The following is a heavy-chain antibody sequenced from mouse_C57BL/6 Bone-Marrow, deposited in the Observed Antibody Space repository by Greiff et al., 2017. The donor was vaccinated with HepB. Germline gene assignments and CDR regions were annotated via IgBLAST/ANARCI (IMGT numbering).Heavy chain of an antibody. D-gene: IGHD1-1*01. CDR3: ARGGYYGSSLWFAY. Sequence: QVQLKESGAELVKPGASVKMSCKASGYTFTTYPIEWMKQNHGKSLEWIGNFHPYNDDTKYNEKFKGKATLTVEKSSSTVYLELSRLTSDDSAVYYCARGGYYGSSLWFAYWGQGTLVTVSA. J-gene: IGHJ3*01. CDR1: GYTFTTYP. V-gene: IGHV1-47*01. CDR2: FHPYNDDT.